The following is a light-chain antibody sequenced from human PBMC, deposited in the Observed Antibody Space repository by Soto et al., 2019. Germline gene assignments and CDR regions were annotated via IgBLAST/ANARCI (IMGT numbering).Light chain of an antibody. CDR3: SSYTSSRTLYV. Sequence: QSALTQPASVSGSPGQSITISCTGTSSDVGGYNYVSWYQQHPGKAPKLMIYDVSNRPSGVSNRFSGSKSGNTASLTISGLQAEDEAEYYCSSYTSSRTLYVSGTGTKLTDL. V-gene: IGLV2-14*01. CDR2: DVS. CDR1: SSDVGGYNY. J-gene: IGLJ1*01.